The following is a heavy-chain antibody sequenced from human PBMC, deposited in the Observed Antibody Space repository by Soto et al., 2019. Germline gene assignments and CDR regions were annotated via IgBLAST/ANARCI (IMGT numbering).Heavy chain of an antibody. V-gene: IGHV3-23*01. CDR1: GFTFSSYA. CDR2: ISGSGGST. Sequence: EVQLLESGGGLVQPGGSLRLSCAASGFTFSSYAMSWVRQAPGKGLEWVSAISGSGGSTYYADSVKGRFTISRDNSKNTLYLQMNSLRAEDTAVYYCAKLVNCGYDWQADAFDIWGQGTMVTVSS. D-gene: IGHD5-12*01. CDR3: AKLVNCGYDWQADAFDI. J-gene: IGHJ3*02.